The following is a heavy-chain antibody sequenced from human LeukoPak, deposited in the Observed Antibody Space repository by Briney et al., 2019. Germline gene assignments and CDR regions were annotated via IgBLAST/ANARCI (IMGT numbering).Heavy chain of an antibody. CDR1: LDSTTSNF. Sequence: SETLSLTCTVSLDSTTSNFWSWVRQPPGKGLEWIGEIHRSGSPNYNPSLQSRVTISIDRSRNQIVLELSSVTAADTAVYYCAREILGGFNPGAYWAQGTLVTVSS. D-gene: IGHD1-14*01. CDR2: IHRSGSP. J-gene: IGHJ4*02. V-gene: IGHV4-4*02. CDR3: AREILGGFNPGAY.